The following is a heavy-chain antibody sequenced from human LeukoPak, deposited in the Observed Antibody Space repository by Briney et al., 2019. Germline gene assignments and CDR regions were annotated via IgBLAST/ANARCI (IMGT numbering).Heavy chain of an antibody. V-gene: IGHV3-21*01. CDR3: AREVVGRFYDRGGPGAFDY. D-gene: IGHD5/OR15-5a*01. J-gene: IGHJ4*02. CDR1: GFTFTTYN. CDR2: IRGSSNYV. Sequence: PGGSLRLSCAASGFTFTTYNMIWVRQAPGKGLEWVSSIRGSSNYVHYADSVRGRFTISRDNAKNSLYLQMNSLRAEDTAVYYCAREVVGRFYDRGGPGAFDYWGQGTLVTVSS.